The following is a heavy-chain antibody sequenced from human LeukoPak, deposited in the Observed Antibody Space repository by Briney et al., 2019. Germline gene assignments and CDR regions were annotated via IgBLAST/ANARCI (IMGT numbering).Heavy chain of an antibody. CDR2: IYHSGST. CDR3: ARADSGVTTGLFYYYMDV. V-gene: IGHV4-38-2*02. D-gene: IGHD4-11*01. CDR1: GYSISSGYY. Sequence: PSETLSLTCTVSGYSISSGYYWGWIRQPPGQGLEWIGSIYHSGSTYYNPSLKSRVTISVDTSKNQFSLKLSSVTAADTAVYYCARADSGVTTGLFYYYMDVWGKGTTVTVSS. J-gene: IGHJ6*03.